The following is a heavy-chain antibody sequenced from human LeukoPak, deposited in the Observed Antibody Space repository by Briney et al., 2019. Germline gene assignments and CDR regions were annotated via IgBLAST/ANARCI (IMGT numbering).Heavy chain of an antibody. Sequence: PSETLSLTCTVSGGSISSYYWSWIRQPPGKGLEWFGYIYYSGSTNYNPSLKSRVTISVDTSKNQFSLKLSSVTAADTAVYYCARDILYSYGFSRDAFDIWGQGTMVSVSS. V-gene: IGHV4-59*01. CDR1: GGSISSYY. CDR3: ARDILYSYGFSRDAFDI. D-gene: IGHD5-18*01. CDR2: IYYSGST. J-gene: IGHJ3*02.